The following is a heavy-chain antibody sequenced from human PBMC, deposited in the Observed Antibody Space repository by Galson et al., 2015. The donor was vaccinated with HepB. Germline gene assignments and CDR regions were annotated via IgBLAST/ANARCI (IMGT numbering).Heavy chain of an antibody. D-gene: IGHD6-13*01. CDR3: ATDLGSSSNFDY. J-gene: IGHJ4*02. V-gene: IGHV1-24*01. CDR2: FDPEDGET. CDR1: GYTLTELS. Sequence: SVKVSCKVSGYTLTELSVHWVRQAPGKGLEWMGGFDPEDGETIYAQKFQGRVTMTEDTSTDTAYMELSSLRSEDTAVYYCATDLGSSSNFDYWGQGTLVTVSS.